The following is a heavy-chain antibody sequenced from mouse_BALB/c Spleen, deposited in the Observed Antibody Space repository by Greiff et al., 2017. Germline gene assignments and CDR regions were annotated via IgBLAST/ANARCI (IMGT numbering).Heavy chain of an antibody. CDR1: GYSITSDYA. D-gene: IGHD4-1*01. J-gene: IGHJ2*01. CDR3: ATGTFDY. V-gene: IGHV3-2*02. Sequence: EVKLLESGPGLVKPSQSLSLTCTVTGYSITSDYAWNWIRQFPGNKLEWMGYISYSGSTSYNPSLKSRISITRDTSKNQFFLQLNSVTTEDTATYYCATGTFDYWGQGTTLTVSS. CDR2: ISYSGST.